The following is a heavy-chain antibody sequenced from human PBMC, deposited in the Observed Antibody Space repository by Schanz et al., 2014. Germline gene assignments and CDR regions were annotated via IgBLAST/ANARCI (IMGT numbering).Heavy chain of an antibody. CDR3: ARDRGYCSGGSCLTFDY. D-gene: IGHD2-15*01. CDR1: GFAFSVYG. J-gene: IGHJ4*02. CDR2: IWSDGSTK. V-gene: IGHV3-33*01. Sequence: VQLVESGGGVVQPGRSLRLSCAASGFAFSVYGMHWVRQAPGKGPEWVAVIWSDGSTKYYADSVKGRFTVSRDNSENTLYLQMNTLRAEDTAVYYCARDRGYCSGGSCLTFDYWGQGTLVTVSS.